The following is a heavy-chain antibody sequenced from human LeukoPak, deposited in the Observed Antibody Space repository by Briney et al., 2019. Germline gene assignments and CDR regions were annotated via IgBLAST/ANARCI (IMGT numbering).Heavy chain of an antibody. V-gene: IGHV1-69*04. CDR3: ARETALRDWDPGSDAFDI. CDR2: IIPILGIA. D-gene: IGHD3-10*01. Sequence: SVKVSCKASGGTFSSYAISWVRQAPGQGLEWMGRIIPILGIANYAQKFQGRVTITADESTSTAYMELSSLRSEDTAVYYCARETALRDWDPGSDAFDIWGQGTMVTVSS. CDR1: GGTFSSYA. J-gene: IGHJ3*02.